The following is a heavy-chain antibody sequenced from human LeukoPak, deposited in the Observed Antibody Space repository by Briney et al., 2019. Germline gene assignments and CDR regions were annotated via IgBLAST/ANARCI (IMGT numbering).Heavy chain of an antibody. CDR3: ARQTGSGLFILP. CDR1: GVSISSSNSY. Sequence: PSETLSLTCTVSGVSISSSNSYWGWIRQPPGKGLEWIGSIYYSGNTYYNASLKSQVSISIDTSKNQFSLRLTSVTAADTAVYYCARQTGSGLFILPGGQGTLVTISS. CDR2: IYYSGNT. D-gene: IGHD3/OR15-3a*01. V-gene: IGHV4-39*01. J-gene: IGHJ4*02.